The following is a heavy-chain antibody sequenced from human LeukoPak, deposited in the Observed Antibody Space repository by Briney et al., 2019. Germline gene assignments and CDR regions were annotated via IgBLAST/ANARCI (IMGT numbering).Heavy chain of an antibody. J-gene: IGHJ5*02. CDR3: ARDLARGRGWFDP. CDR2: IYNDGIT. CDR1: GFTVSSYY. V-gene: IGHV3-53*01. Sequence: GGSLRLSCAASGFTVSSYYMSWVRQAPGKGLEWVSVIYNDGITYYADSMKGRFTLSRDNSKNTLYLQMNSLRVEDTAVYCCARDLARGRGWFDPWGQGTLVTVSS.